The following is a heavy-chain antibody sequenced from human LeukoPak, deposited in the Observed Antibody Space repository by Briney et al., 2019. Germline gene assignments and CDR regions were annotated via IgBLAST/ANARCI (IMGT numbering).Heavy chain of an antibody. D-gene: IGHD3-3*01. CDR3: ARGLIRFLEWLLSDGMDV. V-gene: IGHV1-2*02. CDR2: INPNSGGT. J-gene: IGHJ6*02. CDR1: GYTFTGYY. Sequence: ASVKVSCKASGYTFTGYYMHWVRQAPGQGLEWMGWINPNSGGTNYAQKFQGRVTMTRDTSISTAYMELSRLRSDDTAVYYCARGLIRFLEWLLSDGMDVWGQGTTVTVSS.